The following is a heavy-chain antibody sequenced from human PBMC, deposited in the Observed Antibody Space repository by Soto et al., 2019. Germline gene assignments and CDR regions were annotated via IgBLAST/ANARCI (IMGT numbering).Heavy chain of an antibody. CDR3: TYKGDDFDY. J-gene: IGHJ4*02. V-gene: IGHV3-73*01. D-gene: IGHD1-20*01. Sequence: PGGSLRLSCATSGFTFRDSDIHWVRQTSGKGLEWLGRIRAKANNYATADAASVKGRFTISRDDPKNTAYLQMNGLKTEDTAVYYCTYKGDDFDYWGQGTLVTVSS. CDR2: IRAKANNYAT. CDR1: GFTFRDSD.